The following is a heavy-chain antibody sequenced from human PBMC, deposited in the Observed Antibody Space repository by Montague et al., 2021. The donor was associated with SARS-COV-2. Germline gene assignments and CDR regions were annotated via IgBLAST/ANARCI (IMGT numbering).Heavy chain of an antibody. Sequence: SETLSLTCTVSGDSISSGYFYWGWIRQPPGKGLEWVGTIHYSGITYYNPSLKSRVTISVDTSRNRFSLKLSSVTAADTAIYYCARHLAISGPAAVSDYWGQGTLVTVSS. J-gene: IGHJ4*02. V-gene: IGHV4-39*01. CDR2: IHYSGIT. D-gene: IGHD2-2*01. CDR3: ARHLAISGPAAVSDY. CDR1: GDSISSGYFY.